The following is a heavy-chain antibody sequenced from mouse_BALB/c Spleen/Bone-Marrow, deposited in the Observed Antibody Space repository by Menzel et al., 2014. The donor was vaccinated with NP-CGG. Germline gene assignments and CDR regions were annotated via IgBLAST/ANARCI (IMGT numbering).Heavy chain of an antibody. D-gene: IGHD3-1*01. CDR1: GFDFSRYW. CDR3: ARIDRGDY. Sequence: EVNVVESGGGLVQPGGSLKLSCEASGFDFSRYWMRWVRPAPGKLLAWLGEINPDSRTINYTPSLKDKFIISRDNAKNTLYLQMSKVRSEDTALYYCARIDRGDYWGQGTSVTVYS. V-gene: IGHV4-1*02. CDR2: INPDSRTI. J-gene: IGHJ4*01.